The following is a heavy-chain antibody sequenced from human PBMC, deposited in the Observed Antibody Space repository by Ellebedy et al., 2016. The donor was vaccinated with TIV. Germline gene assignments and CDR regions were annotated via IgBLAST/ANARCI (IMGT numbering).Heavy chain of an antibody. D-gene: IGHD6-13*01. CDR1: GFTSSDHY. CDR2: ITNKAKNYIT. V-gene: IGHV3-72*01. J-gene: IGHJ4*02. Sequence: GESLKISXAASGFTSSDHYMDWVRQTPGKGPEWVGRITNKAKNYITEYAASVKGRFSVSRDASKNSLYLKMNSLKTEDTAMYYRARLLVAAGDLAGLDYWGQGTLVTVSS. CDR3: ARLLVAAGDLAGLDY.